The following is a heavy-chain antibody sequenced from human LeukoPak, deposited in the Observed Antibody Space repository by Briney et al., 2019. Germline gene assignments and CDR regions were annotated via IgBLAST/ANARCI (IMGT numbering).Heavy chain of an antibody. CDR2: ISWNSGSI. Sequence: GGSLRLSCAASGFTFDDYAMHWVRQAPGKGLEWVSGISWNSGSIGYADSVKGRFTISRDNSKNTLYLQVNSLRAEETAVYYCAKAFVPYYYGMDVWGQGTTVTVS. J-gene: IGHJ6*02. CDR1: GFTFDDYA. V-gene: IGHV3-9*01. CDR3: AKAFVPYYYGMDV. D-gene: IGHD2/OR15-2a*01.